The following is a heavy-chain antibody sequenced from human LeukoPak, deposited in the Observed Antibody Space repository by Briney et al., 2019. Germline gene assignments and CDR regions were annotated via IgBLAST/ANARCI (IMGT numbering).Heavy chain of an antibody. CDR2: ISDTGGST. D-gene: IGHD2-2*02. J-gene: IGHJ4*02. CDR3: ARDLSLSTYCSRTSCYTPGY. CDR1: GFTFSSYA. V-gene: IGHV3-64*01. Sequence: PGGSLRLSCAASGFTFSSYAMHWVRQAPGEGLEYVSAISDTGGSTYYANSVKGRFTISRDNSKNTLYLQMGSLRVEDMAVYYCARDLSLSTYCSRTSCYTPGYWGQGTLVTVSS.